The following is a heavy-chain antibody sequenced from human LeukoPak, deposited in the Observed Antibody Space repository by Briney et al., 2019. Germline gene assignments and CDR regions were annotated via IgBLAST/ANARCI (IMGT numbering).Heavy chain of an antibody. CDR1: GGTFSSYA. CDR2: IIPIFGTA. CDR3: ARGSPVSSIAARSYYYYYMDV. V-gene: IGHV1-69*01. Sequence: GASVKVSCKASGGTFSSYAISWVRQAPGQGLEWMGGIIPIFGTANYAQKFQGRVTITADESTSTAYMELSSLRSDDTAVYYCARGSPVSSIAARSYYYYYMDVWGKGTTVTVSS. D-gene: IGHD6-6*01. J-gene: IGHJ6*03.